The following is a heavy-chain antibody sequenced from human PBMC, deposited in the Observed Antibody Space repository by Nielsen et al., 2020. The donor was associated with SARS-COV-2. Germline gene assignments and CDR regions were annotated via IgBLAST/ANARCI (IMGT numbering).Heavy chain of an antibody. CDR3: ARARDIVATFLGMDV. J-gene: IGHJ6*02. V-gene: IGHV3-30*04. D-gene: IGHD5-12*01. CDR1: GFTFSSFA. Sequence: GGSLRLSCAASGFTFSSFAMHWVRQAPGKGLDWVAVISYDGSNDYYADSVKGRFTVSRDNSKNTLYLQMNRLRAEDTAVYYCARARDIVATFLGMDVWGPGTTVTVSS. CDR2: ISYDGSND.